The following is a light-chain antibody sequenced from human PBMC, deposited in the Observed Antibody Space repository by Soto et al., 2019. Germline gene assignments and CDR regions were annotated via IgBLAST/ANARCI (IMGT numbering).Light chain of an antibody. V-gene: IGKV3-20*01. J-gene: IGKJ4*01. CDR3: QQYGSSPLT. CDR1: QSVSSDY. Sequence: EIVLTQSPGTLSLSPGERATLSCRASQSVSSDYLAWYQQKPGQTPKVLIYRASSRATGIPDRFSGSGSGTDFTLPIIRLEPEDFAVYYCQQYGSSPLTFGGGTKVAIK. CDR2: RAS.